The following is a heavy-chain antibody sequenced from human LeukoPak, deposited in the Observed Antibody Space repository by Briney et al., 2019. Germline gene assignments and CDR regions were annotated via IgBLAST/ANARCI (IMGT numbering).Heavy chain of an antibody. CDR3: ARDQRSLFDV. J-gene: IGHJ4*02. D-gene: IGHD1-26*01. CDR2: IYSGGNT. V-gene: IGHV4-39*07. CDR1: DGSINSDTYY. Sequence: SETLSLTCSVSDGSINSDTYYWGWIRQPPGEGLEWIASIYSGGNTFYNPSLKSRVTISIDTSKKQFSLKLTSVTAADTAVYYCARDQRSLFDVWGQGSLVTVSS.